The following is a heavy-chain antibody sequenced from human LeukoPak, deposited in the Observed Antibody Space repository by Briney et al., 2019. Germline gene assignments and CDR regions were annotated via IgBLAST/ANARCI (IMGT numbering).Heavy chain of an antibody. CDR2: INPNSGGT. J-gene: IGHJ4*02. V-gene: IGHV1-2*06. CDR1: GYTFTAYF. D-gene: IGHD3-22*01. Sequence: ASVKVSCKASGYTFTAYFMHWVRQAPGQGLEWMGRINPNSGGTNYAQEFQGRVTMTRDTSISTAYMELSRLRSDDTAVYYCARGITMIVVAPFDYWGQGTLVTVSS. CDR3: ARGITMIVVAPFDY.